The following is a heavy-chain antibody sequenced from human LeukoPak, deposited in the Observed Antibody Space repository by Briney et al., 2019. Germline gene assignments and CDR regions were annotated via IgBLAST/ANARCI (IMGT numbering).Heavy chain of an antibody. D-gene: IGHD3-10*01. CDR3: AKDSAFYYIDV. Sequence: GGSLRLSCAASGFTFTNYWMSWVRQAPGKGLEWVANIKQDGSEKYYVDSVKGRFTISRDNAKNSLYLQMNSLRAEDTAVYYCAKDSAFYYIDVWGKGTTVIISS. CDR1: GFTFTNYW. J-gene: IGHJ6*03. CDR2: IKQDGSEK. V-gene: IGHV3-7*01.